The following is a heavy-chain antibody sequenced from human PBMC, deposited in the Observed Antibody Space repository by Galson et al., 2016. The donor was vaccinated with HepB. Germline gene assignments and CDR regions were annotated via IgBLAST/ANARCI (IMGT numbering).Heavy chain of an antibody. CDR1: GFVFNEYT. D-gene: IGHD3-10*01. CDR3: ARGSGYPISGSHDY. J-gene: IGHJ4*02. V-gene: IGHV3-30*04. Sequence: SCAASGFVFNEYTMHWVRQAPGKGLEWVALVSYSGSNEYYGDSVKGRMTSSRDNSKSTLYLHINNPRAEDTAVYYCARGSGYPISGSHDYWGQGTLVTVSS. CDR2: VSYSGSNE.